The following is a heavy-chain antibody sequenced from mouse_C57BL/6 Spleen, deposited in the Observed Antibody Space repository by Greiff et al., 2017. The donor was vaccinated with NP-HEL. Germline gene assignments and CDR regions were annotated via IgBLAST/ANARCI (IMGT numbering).Heavy chain of an antibody. J-gene: IGHJ2*01. V-gene: IGHV1-69*01. D-gene: IGHD2-4*01. CDR2: IDPSDSYT. CDR3: ARRMGDYDNYFDY. CDR1: GYTFTSYW. Sequence: QVQLQQPGAELVMPGASVKLSCKASGYTFTSYWMHWVKQRPGQGLEWIGEIDPSDSYTNYNQKFKGKSTLTVDKSASTAYMQLSCLTSEDSAVYYCARRMGDYDNYFDYWGQGTTLTVSS.